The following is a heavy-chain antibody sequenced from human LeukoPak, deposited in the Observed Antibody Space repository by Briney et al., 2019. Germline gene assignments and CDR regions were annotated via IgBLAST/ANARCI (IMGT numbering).Heavy chain of an antibody. Sequence: GGSLRLSRAASGFTFSTYSMNWVRQAPGKGLEWVAFIRYDGSNKYYADSVKGRFTISRDNSKNTLYLQMNSLRAEDTAVYYCAKDGDYYGDYPHMDVWGKGTTVTISS. CDR1: GFTFSTYS. CDR2: IRYDGSNK. J-gene: IGHJ6*03. V-gene: IGHV3-30*02. CDR3: AKDGDYYGDYPHMDV. D-gene: IGHD4-17*01.